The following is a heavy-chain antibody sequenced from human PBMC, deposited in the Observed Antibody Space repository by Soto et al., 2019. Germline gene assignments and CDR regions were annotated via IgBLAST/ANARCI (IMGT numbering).Heavy chain of an antibody. V-gene: IGHV1-8*01. D-gene: IGHD3-3*01. CDR3: ARGSITIFSDWFDP. CDR1: GYTFTSYD. Sequence: GASVKVSCKASGYTFTSYDINWVRQATGQGLEWMGWMNPNGGNTGYAQKFQGRVTMTRNTSISTAYMELSSLRSEDTAVYYCARGSITIFSDWFDPWGQGTLVTVSS. CDR2: MNPNGGNT. J-gene: IGHJ5*02.